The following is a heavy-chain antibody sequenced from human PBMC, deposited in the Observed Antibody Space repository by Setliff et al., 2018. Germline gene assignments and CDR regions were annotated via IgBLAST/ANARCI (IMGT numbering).Heavy chain of an antibody. CDR1: GYTFNDYG. V-gene: IGHV1-18*01. D-gene: IGHD2-2*01. CDR2: ITSATGKS. CDR3: SRLVRFCTRTSCQKLSGGEF. J-gene: IGHJ4*02. Sequence: ASVKVSCKTSGYTFNDYGITWVRQVPGQGLEWMGWITSATGKSYSAEKFHGRVTLTTDTSTSTAYMELRSLGSDDTAVYYCSRLVRFCTRTSCQKLSGGEFWGQGTLVTVSS.